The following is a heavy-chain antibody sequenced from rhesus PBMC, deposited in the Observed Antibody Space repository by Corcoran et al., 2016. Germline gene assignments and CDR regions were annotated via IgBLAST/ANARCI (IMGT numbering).Heavy chain of an antibody. CDR1: GGSISSSY. V-gene: IGHV4-169*02. CDR3: ARDGTYSSWSLDY. Sequence: QLQLQESGPGLVKPSETLSVTCAVSGGSISSSYWSWIRQAPGKGLEWIGFIYGSGSSTIYNPSLKSRVTLSVDTSKNQLSLKLSSVTTADTAVYYCARDGTYSSWSLDYWGQGVLVTVSS. D-gene: IGHD6-13*01. CDR2: IYGSGSST. J-gene: IGHJ4*01.